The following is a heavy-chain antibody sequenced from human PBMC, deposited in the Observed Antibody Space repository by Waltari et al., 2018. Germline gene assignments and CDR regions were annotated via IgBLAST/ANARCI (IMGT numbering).Heavy chain of an antibody. CDR2: INPDGSGK. D-gene: IGHD3-10*01. Sequence: EVQLVESGGVLVQPGGSLRLSCVVRGFTFSSSWMDLVRQAPGKGLEGLATINPDGSGKYYVDSVKGRFTVSRDNAKNSLYLQMSSLRVEDTAVYYCTTDRWFGYFDYWGQGTLVTVSS. J-gene: IGHJ4*02. CDR1: GFTFSSSW. V-gene: IGHV3-7*01. CDR3: TTDRWFGYFDY.